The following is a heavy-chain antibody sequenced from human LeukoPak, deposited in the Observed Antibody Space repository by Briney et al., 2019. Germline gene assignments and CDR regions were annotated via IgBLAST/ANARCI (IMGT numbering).Heavy chain of an antibody. J-gene: IGHJ3*02. CDR2: IIPIFGTA. CDR3: AGGSHMVRGEGAFDI. D-gene: IGHD3-10*01. Sequence: GASVKVSCKASGGTFSSYAISWVRQAPGQGLEWMGGIIPIFGTANYAQKFQGRVTMTRDTSISTAYMELSRLRSDDAAVYYCAGGSHMVRGEGAFDIWGQGTMVTVSS. CDR1: GGTFSSYA. V-gene: IGHV1-69*05.